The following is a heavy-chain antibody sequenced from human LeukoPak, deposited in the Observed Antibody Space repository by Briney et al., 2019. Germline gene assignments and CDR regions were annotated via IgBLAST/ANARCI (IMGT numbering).Heavy chain of an antibody. V-gene: IGHV4-59*12. J-gene: IGHJ5*02. CDR1: GGSISNYF. CDR3: ARSIGARNWFDP. Sequence: SETLSLTCTVSGGSISNYFWSWIRRPPGEGLEWIGDIYSSGSTYYNPPLKSRVTISVDTSKNQFSLKLSSVTAADTAVYYCARSIGARNWFDPWGQGTLVTVSS. CDR2: IYSSGST. D-gene: IGHD6-6*01.